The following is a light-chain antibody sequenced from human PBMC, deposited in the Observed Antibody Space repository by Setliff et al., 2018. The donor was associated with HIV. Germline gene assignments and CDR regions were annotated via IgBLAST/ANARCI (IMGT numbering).Light chain of an antibody. V-gene: IGLV2-8*02. CDR2: EVT. Sequence: QSALAQPPSASRSPGQSVTISCTGTSGDVGGYNYVSWYQQYPGKAPKLLIHEVTKRPSGVPDRFSGSKSGNTASLTVSGLQAEDEADYYCSSYAGNKGDVFGTGTKVTVL. J-gene: IGLJ1*01. CDR1: SGDVGGYNY. CDR3: SSYAGNKGDV.